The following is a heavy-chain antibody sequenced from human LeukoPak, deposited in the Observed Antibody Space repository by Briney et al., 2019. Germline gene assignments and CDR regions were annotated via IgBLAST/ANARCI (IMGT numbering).Heavy chain of an antibody. J-gene: IGHJ5*02. V-gene: IGHV1-18*01. CDR2: ISAYNGNT. CDR1: GYTFTSYG. D-gene: IGHD6-19*01. Sequence: ASVKVSCKASGYTFTSYGISWVRQAPGQGLEWMGWISAYNGNTNYAQKFQGRVTMTRDTSISTAYMELSRLRSDDTAVYYCARDSDWFDPWGQGTLVTVSS. CDR3: ARDSDWFDP.